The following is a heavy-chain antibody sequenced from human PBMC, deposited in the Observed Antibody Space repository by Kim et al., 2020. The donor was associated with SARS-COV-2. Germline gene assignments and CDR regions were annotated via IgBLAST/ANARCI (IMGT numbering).Heavy chain of an antibody. V-gene: IGHV1-2*02. CDR1: GYTFTGYY. Sequence: ASVKVSCKASGYTFTGYYMHWVRQAPGQGLEWMGWINPNSGGTNYAQKFQGRVTMTRDTSISTAYMELSRLRSDDTAVYYCARVLLEGSTSCCNWFDPWGQGTLVTVSS. D-gene: IGHD2-2*01. CDR3: ARVLLEGSTSCCNWFDP. CDR2: INPNSGGT. J-gene: IGHJ5*02.